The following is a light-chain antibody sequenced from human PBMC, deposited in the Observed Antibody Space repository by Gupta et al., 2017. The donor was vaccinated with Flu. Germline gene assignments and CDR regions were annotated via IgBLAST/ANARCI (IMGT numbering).Light chain of an antibody. CDR2: GAS. J-gene: IGKJ1*01. CDR3: QQYNNWPPRT. V-gene: IGKV3-15*01. CDR1: QSVSTN. Sequence: ATLTVSPGEGATLSCRASQSVSTNLAWYQQKPGQAPRLLTYGASTRATGVPARFSPSGTGTGFTLTISSRQSEDLAVYYCQQYNNWPPRTFGQGTKLELK.